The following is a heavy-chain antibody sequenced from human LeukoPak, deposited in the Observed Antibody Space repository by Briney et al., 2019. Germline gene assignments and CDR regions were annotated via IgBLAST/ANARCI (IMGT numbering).Heavy chain of an antibody. Sequence: GSLRLSCAASGFTFSSYGMHWVRQAPGKGLEWVAVISYDGSNKYYADSVKGRFTISRGNSKNTLYLQMNSLRTEDTAVYYCAKDWRIAARGFDYWGQGTLVTVSS. CDR2: ISYDGSNK. CDR3: AKDWRIAARGFDY. V-gene: IGHV3-30*18. D-gene: IGHD6-6*01. CDR1: GFTFSSYG. J-gene: IGHJ4*02.